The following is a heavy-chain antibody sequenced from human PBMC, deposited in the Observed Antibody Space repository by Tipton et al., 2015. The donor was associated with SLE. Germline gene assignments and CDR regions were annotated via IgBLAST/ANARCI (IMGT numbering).Heavy chain of an antibody. J-gene: IGHJ4*02. CDR3: ASLRGYCSGGSCYPFDY. V-gene: IGHV1-2*06. D-gene: IGHD2-15*01. CDR1: GYTFTSYG. CDR2: INPNSGGT. Sequence: QLVQSGAEVKKPGASVKVSCKASGYTFTSYGISWVRQAPGQGLEWMGRINPNSGGTNYAQKFQGRVTMTRDTSISTAYMELSRLRSDDTAVYYCASLRGYCSGGSCYPFDYWGQGTLVTVSS.